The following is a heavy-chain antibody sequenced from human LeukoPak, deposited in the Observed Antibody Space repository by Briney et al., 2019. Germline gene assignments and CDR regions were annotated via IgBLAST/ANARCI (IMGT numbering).Heavy chain of an antibody. CDR1: GYSFTSYG. D-gene: IGHD5-18*01. CDR3: ARDPGYSYGYVDY. Sequence: ASVKVSCKASGYSFTSYGISWVRQAPGQGLEWMGWISVYNGNTNYAQKLQGRITMTTDTSTSTAYVELRSLRSDDTAVYYCARDPGYSYGYVDYWGQGTLVTVSS. CDR2: ISVYNGNT. J-gene: IGHJ4*02. V-gene: IGHV1-18*01.